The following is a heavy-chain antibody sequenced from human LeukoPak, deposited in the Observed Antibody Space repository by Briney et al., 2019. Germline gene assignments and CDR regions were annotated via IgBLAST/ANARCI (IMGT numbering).Heavy chain of an antibody. V-gene: IGHV1-18*01. CDR1: GYTFTSYG. D-gene: IGHD3-10*01. CDR3: ARVPPDLMVRGHYFDY. Sequence: ASVKVSCKASGYTFTSYGISWVRQAPGQGLEWMGWISAYNGNTNYAQKLQGRVTMTTDTSTNTAYMELRSLRSDDTAVYYCARVPPDLMVRGHYFDYWGQGTLVTVSS. J-gene: IGHJ4*02. CDR2: ISAYNGNT.